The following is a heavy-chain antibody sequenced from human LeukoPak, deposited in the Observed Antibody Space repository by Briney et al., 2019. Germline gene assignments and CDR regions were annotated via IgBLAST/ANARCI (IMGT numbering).Heavy chain of an antibody. Sequence: PGGSLRLSCAASGFTFSSYWMHWVRQAPGKGLVWVSRINSDGSSTSYADSVKGRFSISRDNAKNTLYLQMNSLRAEDTAVYYCARDPRAVAGRHYWGQGTLVTVSS. CDR3: ARDPRAVAGRHY. CDR2: INSDGSST. CDR1: GFTFSSYW. J-gene: IGHJ4*02. V-gene: IGHV3-74*01. D-gene: IGHD6-19*01.